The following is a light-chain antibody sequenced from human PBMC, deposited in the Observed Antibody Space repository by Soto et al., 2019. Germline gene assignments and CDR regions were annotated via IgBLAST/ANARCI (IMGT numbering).Light chain of an antibody. J-gene: IGLJ3*02. Sequence: FMLTQPHSVSASPGKTVTISCTGSSGSIASNYVQWYQQRPGSAPTTVIYEDNRRPSGVPDRFSGSIDNSSNSASLTISGLKTEDEADYYCQSYDSNNWVFGGGTQLTVL. CDR3: QSYDSNNWV. CDR2: EDN. CDR1: SGSIASNY. V-gene: IGLV6-57*02.